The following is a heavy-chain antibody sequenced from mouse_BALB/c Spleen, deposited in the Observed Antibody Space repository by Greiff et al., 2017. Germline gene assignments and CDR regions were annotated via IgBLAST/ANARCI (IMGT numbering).Heavy chain of an antibody. Sequence: DVQLVESGGDLVKPGGSLKLSCAASGFTFSSYGMSWVRQTPDKRLEWVATISSGGSYTYYPDSVKGRFTISRDNAKNTLYLQMSSLKSEDTAMYYCARHVDGNSPFAYWGQGTLVTVSA. V-gene: IGHV5-6*01. D-gene: IGHD2-1*01. J-gene: IGHJ3*01. CDR1: GFTFSSYG. CDR2: ISSGGSYT. CDR3: ARHVDGNSPFAY.